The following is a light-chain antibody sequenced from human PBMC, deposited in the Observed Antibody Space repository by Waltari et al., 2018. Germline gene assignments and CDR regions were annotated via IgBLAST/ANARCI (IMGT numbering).Light chain of an antibody. CDR2: DAS. J-gene: IGKJ5*01. CDR1: QSIYSN. V-gene: IGKV3D-15*01. CDR3: QQYNVWPPIT. Sequence: ILMTQSPVTLSVSPGERATLPFRASQSIYSNLAWYQQRPGQPPRLLIFDASTRASCIPARFSGSGSGTEFTLTIRTLQSEDSAVYYCQQYNVWPPITFGQGTRLEIK.